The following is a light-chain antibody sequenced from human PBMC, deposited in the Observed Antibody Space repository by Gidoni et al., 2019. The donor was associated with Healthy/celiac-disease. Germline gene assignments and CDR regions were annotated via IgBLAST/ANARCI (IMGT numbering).Light chain of an antibody. Sequence: DIQMTQSPSSLSASVGDRVTITCRASQSMSSYLNWYQQKPRKAPKLLIYAASSLQRGVQSRFSGSGAGKDFMINSSSVQPEDCATYYSQQSYSTPLTFGGGTKVEIK. CDR1: QSMSSY. CDR3: QQSYSTPLT. CDR2: AAS. V-gene: IGKV1-39*01. J-gene: IGKJ4*01.